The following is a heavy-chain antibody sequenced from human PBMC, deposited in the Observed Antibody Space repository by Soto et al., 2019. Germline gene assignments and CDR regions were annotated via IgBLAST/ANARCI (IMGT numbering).Heavy chain of an antibody. J-gene: IGHJ4*02. Sequence: GGSLRLSCEVSGFSFDDYGMHWVRQAPGKGLEWIAGISRDSRSISYGASMKGRFTISRDNAKNSLYLQLNSLRADDTAFYYCVKDALTTVAYYFDYWGQGALVTVSS. CDR3: VKDALTTVAYYFDY. V-gene: IGHV3-9*01. D-gene: IGHD4-17*01. CDR2: ISRDSRSI. CDR1: GFSFDDYG.